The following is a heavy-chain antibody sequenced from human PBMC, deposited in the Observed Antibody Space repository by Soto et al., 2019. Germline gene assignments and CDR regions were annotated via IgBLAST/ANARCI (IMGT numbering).Heavy chain of an antibody. J-gene: IGHJ4*02. CDR2: ISYDGSNK. Sequence: GGSLRLSCAASGFTFSTYGMHWVRQAPGKGLEWVAVISYDGSNKYYADSVKGRFTISRDNSKNTLYLQMNSLRAEDTAVYYCAVMAPTLSLDYWGQGTLVTVSS. CDR3: AVMAPTLSLDY. V-gene: IGHV3-30*03. D-gene: IGHD3-16*01. CDR1: GFTFSTYG.